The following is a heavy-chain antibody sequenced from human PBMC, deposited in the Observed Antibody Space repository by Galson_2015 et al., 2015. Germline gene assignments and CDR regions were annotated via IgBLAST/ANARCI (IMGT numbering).Heavy chain of an antibody. CDR3: ARVRGSTWSVHYFDY. V-gene: IGHV3-21*06. Sequence: SLRLSCAASRFSFSGYSITWVRQAPGKGLEWVSSITGISANINYADSLKGRFTIPRDNAKNSLYLQINSLSAEDTAVYYCARVRGSTWSVHYFDYWGQGTLVTVSS. CDR1: RFSFSGYS. D-gene: IGHD3-3*01. J-gene: IGHJ4*02. CDR2: ITGISANI.